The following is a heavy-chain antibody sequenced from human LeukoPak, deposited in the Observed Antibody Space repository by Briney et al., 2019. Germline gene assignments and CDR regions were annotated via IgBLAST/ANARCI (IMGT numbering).Heavy chain of an antibody. CDR3: ARGGYSSGWSSYYYYYSMDV. CDR1: GFTFSSYE. D-gene: IGHD6-19*01. J-gene: IGHJ6*03. CDR2: ISSSGSTI. Sequence: GGSLRLSCAASGFTFSSYEMNRVRQAPGKGLEWVSYISSSGSTIYYADSVKGRFTISRDNAKNSLYLQMNSLRAEDTAVYYCARGGYSSGWSSYYYYYSMDVWGKGTTVTISS. V-gene: IGHV3-48*03.